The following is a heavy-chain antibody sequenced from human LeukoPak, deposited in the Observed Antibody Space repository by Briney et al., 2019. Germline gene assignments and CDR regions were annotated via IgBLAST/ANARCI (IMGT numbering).Heavy chain of an antibody. D-gene: IGHD6-19*01. CDR1: GGSISSYY. CDR3: ARGGVVARIFDF. CDR2: IYTSGST. Sequence: PSETLSLTCTVSGGSISSYYWSWIRQPAGKGLEWIGRIYTSGSTNYNPSLKSRVSVSVDTSKNQFSLKLSSVTATDTAVYYCARGGVVARIFDFWGPGSLVTVSS. J-gene: IGHJ4*02. V-gene: IGHV4-4*07.